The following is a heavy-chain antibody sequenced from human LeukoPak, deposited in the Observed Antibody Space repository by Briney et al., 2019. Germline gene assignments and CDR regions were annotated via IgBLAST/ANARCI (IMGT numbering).Heavy chain of an antibody. CDR2: RKQDGSEK. CDR1: GFTFSSHR. CDR3: ARDGIVVPDYFDY. Sequence: GESLTLSCAASGFTFSSHRMNWVRQAPGQGLEWVANRKQDGSEKYYVDSVRGRFTISRDNPKNSLYLQMNSLRAEDTAVYYCARDGIVVPDYFDYWGQGTLVTVPS. D-gene: IGHD2-21*01. V-gene: IGHV3-7*01. J-gene: IGHJ4*02.